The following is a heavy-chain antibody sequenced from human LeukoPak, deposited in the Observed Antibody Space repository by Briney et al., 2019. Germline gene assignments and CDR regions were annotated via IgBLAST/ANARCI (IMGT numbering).Heavy chain of an antibody. CDR2: INTDGIST. CDR1: GFTFSNYG. CDR3: ARGSSTSSQD. D-gene: IGHD2-2*01. Sequence: PGGSLRLSCAASGFTFSNYGIHWVRQAPGKGLVWVSRINTDGISTNYADSVKGRFTMSRDNAKNTLYLQMNNLTMEDTAVYYCARGSSTSSQDWGQGTLVTVSS. J-gene: IGHJ4*02. V-gene: IGHV3-74*01.